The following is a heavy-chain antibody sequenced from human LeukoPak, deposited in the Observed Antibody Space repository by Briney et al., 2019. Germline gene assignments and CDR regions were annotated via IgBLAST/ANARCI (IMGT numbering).Heavy chain of an antibody. V-gene: IGHV4-34*01. CDR1: GGSFSGYY. J-gene: IGHJ4*02. D-gene: IGHD1-14*01. CDR3: ARAPGRQYFDY. CDR2: INHSGST. Sequence: PSETLSLTCAVYGGSFSGYYWSWIRQPPGKGLEWIGEINHSGSTNYNPSLKSRVTISVDTSKNQFSLKLSSVTAADTAVYYCARAPGRQYFDYWGQGTLVTVSS.